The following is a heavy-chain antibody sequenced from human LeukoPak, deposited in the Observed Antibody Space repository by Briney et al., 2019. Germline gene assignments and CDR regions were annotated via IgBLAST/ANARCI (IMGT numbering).Heavy chain of an antibody. J-gene: IGHJ3*02. D-gene: IGHD2-15*01. CDR2: ITWNSGNI. Sequence: GGSLRLSCAASGFTFDDYAMHWVRHAPGKGLEWVSGITWNSGNIGYADSVKGRFTISRDNAKNSLYLQMHSLRAEDTALYYCAKAGSLSDDIYCSGGACYPGDPFDIWGQGTMVTVSS. CDR1: GFTFDDYA. V-gene: IGHV3-9*01. CDR3: AKAGSLSDDIYCSGGACYPGDPFDI.